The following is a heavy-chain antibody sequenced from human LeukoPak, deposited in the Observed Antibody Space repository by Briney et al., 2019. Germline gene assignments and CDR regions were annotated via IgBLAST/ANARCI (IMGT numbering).Heavy chain of an antibody. Sequence: PSETLSLTCAVYGGSFSGYYWSWIRQPPGKGLEWIGEINHSGSTNYNPSLKSRVTISVDTSKNQFPLKLSSVTAADTAVYYCASTDATPGCSYTFDYWGQGTLVTVSS. CDR1: GGSFSGYY. CDR2: INHSGST. CDR3: ASTDATPGCSYTFDY. J-gene: IGHJ4*02. V-gene: IGHV4-34*01. D-gene: IGHD5-18*01.